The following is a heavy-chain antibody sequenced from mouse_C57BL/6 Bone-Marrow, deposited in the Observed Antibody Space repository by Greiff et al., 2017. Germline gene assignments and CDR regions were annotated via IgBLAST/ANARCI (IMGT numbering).Heavy chain of an antibody. D-gene: IGHD2-5*01. Sequence: QVQLQQSGAELVRPGASVTLSCKASGYTFTDYEMHWVKQTPVHGLEWIGAIDPETGGTAYNQKFKGKAILTADKSSSTAYMELRSLTSEDSAVYYCTRGGSNYVGSWFAYWGQGTLVTVSA. J-gene: IGHJ3*01. CDR3: TRGGSNYVGSWFAY. V-gene: IGHV1-15*01. CDR2: IDPETGGT. CDR1: GYTFTDYE.